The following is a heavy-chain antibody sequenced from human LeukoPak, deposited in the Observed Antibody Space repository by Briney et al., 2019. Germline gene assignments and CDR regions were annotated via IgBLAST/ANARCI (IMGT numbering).Heavy chain of an antibody. CDR2: IYHSGST. CDR3: ARVSYYYDSSGYYGYYSDY. Sequence: SQTLSLTCAVSGVSISSGGYSWSWIRQPPGKGLEWIGYIYHSGSTYYNPSLKSRVTISVDRSKNQSSLKLSSVTAADTAVYYCARVSYYYDSSGYYGYYSDYWGQGTLVTVSS. V-gene: IGHV4-30-2*01. J-gene: IGHJ4*02. D-gene: IGHD3-22*01. CDR1: GVSISSGGYS.